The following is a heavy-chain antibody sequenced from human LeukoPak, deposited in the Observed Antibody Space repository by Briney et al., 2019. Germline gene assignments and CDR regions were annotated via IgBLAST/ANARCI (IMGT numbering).Heavy chain of an antibody. J-gene: IGHJ4*02. Sequence: GGSLRLSCAASGFTFSDYYMSWLRQAPGKGLEGVSYISSSGSTIYYADSVKGRFTISRDNAKNSLYLQMNSLRAEDTAVYYCARFRRVFSSSAYYFDYWGQGTLVTVSS. CDR2: ISSSGSTI. D-gene: IGHD6-6*01. CDR3: ARFRRVFSSSAYYFDY. CDR1: GFTFSDYY. V-gene: IGHV3-11*01.